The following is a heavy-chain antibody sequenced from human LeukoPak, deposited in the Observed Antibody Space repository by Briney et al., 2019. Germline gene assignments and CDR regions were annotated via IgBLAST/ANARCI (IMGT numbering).Heavy chain of an antibody. Sequence: GGSLRLSCAASGFTFSSYSMNWVRQAPGKGLEWVSSISSSSSYIYYADSVKGRFTISRDNAKNSLYLQMNSLRAEDTAVYYCARDLRTTVIKTDAFDIWGQGTMVTVSS. D-gene: IGHD4-23*01. CDR1: GFTFSSYS. CDR3: ARDLRTTVIKTDAFDI. J-gene: IGHJ3*02. CDR2: ISSSSSYI. V-gene: IGHV3-21*01.